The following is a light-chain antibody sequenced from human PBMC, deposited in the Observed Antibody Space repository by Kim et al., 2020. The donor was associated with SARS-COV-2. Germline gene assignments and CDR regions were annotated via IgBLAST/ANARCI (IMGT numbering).Light chain of an antibody. V-gene: IGLV1-51*01. CDR2: DNN. CDR1: SSNIGNNY. J-gene: IGLJ3*02. CDR3: GTWDTNLTAGV. Sequence: QSVLTQPPSVSAAPGQGVTISCSGSSSNIGNNYVSWYQQLPGTAHKLLIYDNNKRPSGIPDRFSGSKSGTSATLGITGLQTGDEADYHCGTWDTNLTAGVFGGGTKLTVL.